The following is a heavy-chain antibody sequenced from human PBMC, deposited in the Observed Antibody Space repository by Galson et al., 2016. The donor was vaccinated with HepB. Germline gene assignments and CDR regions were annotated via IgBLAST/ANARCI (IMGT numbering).Heavy chain of an antibody. CDR1: GYSFTTYI. CDR3: EGYSDPFDI. D-gene: IGHD3-22*01. V-gene: IGHV1-3*04. J-gene: IGHJ3*02. CDR2: INTGNGDT. Sequence: SVKVSCKASGYSFTTYIIHWVRQAPGQRPEWVGCINTGNGDTKNSQKFQGRLTISRDTTASTVYMELSGLTSEDTAIYYCEGYSDPFDIWGQGTMVTVSS.